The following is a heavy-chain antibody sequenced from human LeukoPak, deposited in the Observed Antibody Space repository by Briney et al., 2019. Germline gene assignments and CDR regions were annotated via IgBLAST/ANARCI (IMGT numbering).Heavy chain of an antibody. V-gene: IGHV1-69*16. J-gene: IGHJ3*02. CDR3: ARDPVLRFLGGFDI. D-gene: IGHD3-3*01. Sequence: ASVKVSCKASGDTFIPYTFSWVRQAPGQGLEWIGRIIPSLDVANYAQKFQGRVTITTDESTSTAYMELSSLRSEDTAVYYCARDPVLRFLGGFDIWGQGTMVTVSS. CDR1: GDTFIPYT. CDR2: IIPSLDVA.